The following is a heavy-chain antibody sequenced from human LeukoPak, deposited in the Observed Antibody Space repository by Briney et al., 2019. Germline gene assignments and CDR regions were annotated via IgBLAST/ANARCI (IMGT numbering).Heavy chain of an antibody. Sequence: ASVTVSCKVSGYTLTELSMHWVRQAPGKGHEWKGCFDPEDGETIYAQKFQGRVTMTEDTSTHTAYMELSSLRSEDTAVYYCAVGKEWELRGIDYWGQGTLVTVSS. V-gene: IGHV1-24*01. CDR1: GYTLTELS. J-gene: IGHJ4*02. CDR2: FDPEDGET. CDR3: AVGKEWELRGIDY. D-gene: IGHD1-26*01.